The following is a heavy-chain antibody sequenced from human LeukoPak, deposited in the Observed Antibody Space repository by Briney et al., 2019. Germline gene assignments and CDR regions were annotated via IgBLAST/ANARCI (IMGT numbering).Heavy chain of an antibody. CDR1: GYTFTGYY. CDR3: ARPLKFIAAAGPGGC. CDR2: INPNSGGT. Sequence: ASVKVSCKASGYTFTGYYMHWVRQPPGQGLEWMGWINPNSGGTNYAQKFQGRVTMTRDTSISTAYMELSRLRSDDTAVYYCARPLKFIAAAGPGGCWGQGTLVTVSS. V-gene: IGHV1-2*02. J-gene: IGHJ4*02. D-gene: IGHD6-13*01.